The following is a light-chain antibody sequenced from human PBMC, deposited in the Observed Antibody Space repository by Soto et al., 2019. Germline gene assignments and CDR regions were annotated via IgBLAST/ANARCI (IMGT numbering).Light chain of an antibody. CDR3: QQSYSTLVT. Sequence: DIQMTQSPSSLSASVGDRVTITCRASQSISSYLNWYQQKPGKAPKLLIYAASSLQSGVPSRFSGSGSGTDFTLTISRLQPDDFATYYCQQSYSTLVTFGQGTQLEIK. J-gene: IGKJ2*01. CDR1: QSISSY. V-gene: IGKV1-39*01. CDR2: AAS.